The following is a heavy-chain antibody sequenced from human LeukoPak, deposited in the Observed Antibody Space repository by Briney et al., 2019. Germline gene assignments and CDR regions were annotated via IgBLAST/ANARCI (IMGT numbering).Heavy chain of an antibody. CDR1: GFTFSDYS. D-gene: IGHD3-3*01. Sequence: GGSLRLSCVTTGFTFSDYSMNWARQAPGKGLEWISYITASSDNINYADSVRGRFTISRDNAKNSLYLQMNSLRDDDTAVYYCARGEHRSAWLIDYWGQGTLVTVSS. V-gene: IGHV3-48*02. CDR2: ITASSDNI. J-gene: IGHJ4*02. CDR3: ARGEHRSAWLIDY.